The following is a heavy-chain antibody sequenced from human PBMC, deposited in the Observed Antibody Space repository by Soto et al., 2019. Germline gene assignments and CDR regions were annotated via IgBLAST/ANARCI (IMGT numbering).Heavy chain of an antibody. V-gene: IGHV4-31*03. D-gene: IGHD7-27*01. CDR2: IYFSGST. J-gene: IGHJ4*02. CDR1: VGSISSGGYY. CDR3: AREGPNSYFDY. Sequence: SATLSLTCTVSVGSISSGGYYWSWIRQHPGKGLEWIGYIYFSGSTYYNPSLKSRVTISVDTSKNQFSLKLSSVTAADTAVYYCAREGPNSYFDYWGQGTLVPVS.